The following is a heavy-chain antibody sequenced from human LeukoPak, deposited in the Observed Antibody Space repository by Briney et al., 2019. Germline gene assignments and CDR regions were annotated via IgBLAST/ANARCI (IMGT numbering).Heavy chain of an antibody. V-gene: IGHV4-38-2*01. D-gene: IGHD3/OR15-3a*01. CDR3: ARQTDYDFWSGYYTGSCWFDP. CDR1: GYSISSGYY. Sequence: SETLSLTCAVSGYSISSGYYWGWIRQPTGKGLEWIGSIYHSGSTYYNPSLKSRVTISVDTSKNQFSLKLSSVTAADTAVYYCARQTDYDFWSGYYTGSCWFDPWGQGTLVTVSS. CDR2: IYHSGST. J-gene: IGHJ5*02.